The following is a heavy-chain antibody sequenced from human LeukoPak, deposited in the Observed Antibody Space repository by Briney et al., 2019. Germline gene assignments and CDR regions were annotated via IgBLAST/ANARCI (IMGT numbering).Heavy chain of an antibody. CDR3: AKHRGYSIYGMDV. Sequence: GGSLRLSCAASGFTFSSYGMSWVRQAPGKGLEWVSGISGSGGSTYYADSVKGRFTISRDKSKNTLYLQINSLRAEDTAVYYCAKHRGYSIYGMDVWGQGTTVTVSS. D-gene: IGHD3-10*01. CDR2: ISGSGGST. CDR1: GFTFSSYG. V-gene: IGHV3-23*01. J-gene: IGHJ6*02.